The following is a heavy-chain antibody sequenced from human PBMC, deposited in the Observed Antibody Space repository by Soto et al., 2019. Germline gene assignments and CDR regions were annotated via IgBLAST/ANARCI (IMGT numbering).Heavy chain of an antibody. V-gene: IGHV3-21*06. Sequence: GGSLRLSCAASGFTFSGYSMNWVRQAPGNGLEWVSSISSSSSYIYYADSVKGRFTISRDNAKNSLYLQMNSLRAEDTAVYYCATPLDCSSGSCSIIFDFWGQRALDTGSS. J-gene: IGHJ5*01. D-gene: IGHD2-2*01. CDR1: GFTFSGYS. CDR3: ATPLDCSSGSCSIIFDF. CDR2: ISSSSSYI.